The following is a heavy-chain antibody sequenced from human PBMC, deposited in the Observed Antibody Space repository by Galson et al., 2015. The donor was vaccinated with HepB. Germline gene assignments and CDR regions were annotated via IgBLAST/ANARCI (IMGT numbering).Heavy chain of an antibody. CDR1: GYTLTELS. CDR2: FDPEGGET. Sequence: SVKVSCKVSGYTLTELSMHWVRQAPGKGLEWMGGFDPEGGETNYAQKFQGRVTITADKSTSTAYMELSSLRSEDTAVYYCASRQKTGPHFQEGSGPGNAFDIWGQGTMVTVSS. V-gene: IGHV1-24*01. D-gene: IGHD2-15*01. CDR3: ASRQKTGPHFQEGSGPGNAFDI. J-gene: IGHJ3*02.